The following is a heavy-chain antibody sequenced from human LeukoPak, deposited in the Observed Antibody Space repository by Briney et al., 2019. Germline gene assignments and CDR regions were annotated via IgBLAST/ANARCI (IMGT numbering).Heavy chain of an antibody. J-gene: IGHJ4*02. Sequence: PGRSLRLSCAASGFTFHDYAMHWVRQAPGKGLEWVSGISWHSGSIVYADSVKGRFTISRDNAKNSLYLQMNSLRAEDTALYHCARNYYGSGSYYNAIDYWGQGTLVTVSS. CDR2: ISWHSGSI. D-gene: IGHD3-10*01. CDR1: GFTFHDYA. CDR3: ARNYYGSGSYYNAIDY. V-gene: IGHV3-9*01.